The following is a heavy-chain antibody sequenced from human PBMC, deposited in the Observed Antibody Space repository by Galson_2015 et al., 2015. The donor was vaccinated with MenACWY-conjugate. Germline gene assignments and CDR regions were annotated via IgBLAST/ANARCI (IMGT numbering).Heavy chain of an antibody. V-gene: IGHV1-46*01. CDR2: IRPSGDDGT. J-gene: IGHJ4*02. CDR1: GYTFTTYY. Sequence: VKVSCKASGYTFTTYYMHWVRQAPGQGLEWMGIIRPSGDDGTTYAQKFQGRVTMTRDTSTSTVYMDLSSLRSEDTAVHYCVREYRGGSFDYWGQGTLVTVSS. D-gene: IGHD1-26*01. CDR3: VREYRGGSFDY.